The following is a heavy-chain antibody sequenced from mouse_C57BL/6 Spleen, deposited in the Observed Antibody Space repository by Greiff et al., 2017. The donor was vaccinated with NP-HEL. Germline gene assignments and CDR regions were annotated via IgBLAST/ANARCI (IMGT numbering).Heavy chain of an antibody. Sequence: QVQLQQSGAELVRPGASVTLSCKASGYTFTDYEMHWVKQTPVHGLEWIGAIDPETGGTAYNQKFKGKAILTADKSSSTAYMELRSLTSEDSAVYYCTMRTTVVARDFDYWGQGTTLTVSS. J-gene: IGHJ2*01. CDR2: IDPETGGT. CDR3: TMRTTVVARDFDY. V-gene: IGHV1-15*01. CDR1: GYTFTDYE. D-gene: IGHD1-1*01.